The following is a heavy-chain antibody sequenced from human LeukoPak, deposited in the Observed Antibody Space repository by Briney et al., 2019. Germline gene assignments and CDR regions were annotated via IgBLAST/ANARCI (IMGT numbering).Heavy chain of an antibody. J-gene: IGHJ4*02. CDR3: AKDLNCSGGTCHKAFDC. V-gene: IGHV3-30*02. Sequence: GGSLRLSCVASGFTLSTYGMHWVRQAPGKGLEWVAFIRYDGSDKFYGDSVKGRFTTSRDNSKNTLYLQMSRLRVEDTAVYYCAKDLNCSGGTCHKAFDCWGQGTLVTVSS. CDR2: IRYDGSDK. D-gene: IGHD2-15*01. CDR1: GFTLSTYG.